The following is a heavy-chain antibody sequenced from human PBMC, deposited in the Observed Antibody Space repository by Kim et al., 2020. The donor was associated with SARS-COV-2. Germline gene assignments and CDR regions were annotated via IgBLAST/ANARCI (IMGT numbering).Heavy chain of an antibody. J-gene: IGHJ6*02. D-gene: IGHD3-10*01. Sequence: SLKSRVTMSSDTSKNQFSLNLNSVTAADTAVYYCARDPGNTYGPFHGLDVWGQGTSVTVSS. CDR3: ARDPGNTYGPFHGLDV. V-gene: IGHV4-31*02.